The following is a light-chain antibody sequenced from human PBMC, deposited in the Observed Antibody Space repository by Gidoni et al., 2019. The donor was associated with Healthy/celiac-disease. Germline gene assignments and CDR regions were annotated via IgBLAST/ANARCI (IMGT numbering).Light chain of an antibody. J-gene: IGKJ4*01. CDR2: AAS. Sequence: IQMTQSPSSLSASVGDRVTITCRASQSISSYLNWYQQKPGKAPKLLIYAASSLKSGVPSRFSGSGSGTDFTLTISSLQPEDFATYYCQQSYSTPHLTFGGGTKVEIK. CDR1: QSISSY. CDR3: QQSYSTPHLT. V-gene: IGKV1-39*01.